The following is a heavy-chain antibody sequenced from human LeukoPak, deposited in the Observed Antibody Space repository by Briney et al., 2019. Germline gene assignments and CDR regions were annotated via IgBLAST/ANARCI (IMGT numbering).Heavy chain of an antibody. CDR3: ARVWDYSANEDAFDI. CDR1: GFTVSSNY. J-gene: IGHJ3*02. CDR2: IYSGGST. D-gene: IGHD4-11*01. Sequence: GGSLRLSCAASGFTVSSNYMSWVRQAPGKGLEWVSVIYSGGSTYYADSVKGRFTISRDNSKNTLYLQMNSLRAEDTAVYYCARVWDYSANEDAFDIWGQGTMATVSS. V-gene: IGHV3-66*02.